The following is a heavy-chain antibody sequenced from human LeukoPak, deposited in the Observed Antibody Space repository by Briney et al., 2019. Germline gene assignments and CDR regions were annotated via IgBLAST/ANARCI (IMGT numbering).Heavy chain of an antibody. CDR3: ARDRGYYYDSSGYYSSFDY. CDR1: GFTFSSYA. Sequence: GGSLRLSCAASGFTFSSYAMHWVRQAPGKGLEWVAVISYDGSNKYYADSVKGRFTISRDNSKNTLYLQMNSLRAEDTAMYYCARDRGYYYDSSGYYSSFDYWGQGTLVTVSS. D-gene: IGHD3-22*01. CDR2: ISYDGSNK. J-gene: IGHJ4*02. V-gene: IGHV3-30-3*01.